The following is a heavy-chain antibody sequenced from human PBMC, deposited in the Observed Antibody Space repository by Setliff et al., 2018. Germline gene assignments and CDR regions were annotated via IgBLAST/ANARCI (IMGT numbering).Heavy chain of an antibody. CDR3: RLAHCNTTSCEEALDF. D-gene: IGHD2-2*01. CDR2: SNHGGST. V-gene: IGHV4-34*01. J-gene: IGHJ4*02. CDR1: GESFSNNY. Sequence: ETLSLTCSVYGESFSNNYWSWIRQTPGKGLEWIGESNHGGSTSYHPSLKSRVTMSVDTSKNQFSLNLNSVTAADTAVYYFRLAHCNTTSCEEALDFWSQGTLVTVSS.